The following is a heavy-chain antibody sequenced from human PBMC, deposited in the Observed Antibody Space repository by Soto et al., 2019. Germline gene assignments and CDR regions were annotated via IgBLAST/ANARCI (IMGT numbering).Heavy chain of an antibody. V-gene: IGHV4-59*01. CDR1: GGSISSYY. Sequence: QVQLQESGPGLVKPSETLSLTCTVSGGSISSYYWSWIRQTPGKGLEWIGDIYYSGSTNYNPSLKSRVTIAVDTSRSQFALKLSSVTAADTAVYYWARDIPGGYWGQGTLVPVSS. D-gene: IGHD3-10*01. J-gene: IGHJ4*02. CDR2: IYYSGST. CDR3: ARDIPGGY.